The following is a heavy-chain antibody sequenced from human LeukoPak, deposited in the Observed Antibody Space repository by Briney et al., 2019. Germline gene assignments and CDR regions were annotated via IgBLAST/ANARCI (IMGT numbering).Heavy chain of an antibody. V-gene: IGHV3-23*01. CDR3: AKDSPILTS. CDR1: GFTFSIHG. J-gene: IGHJ5*02. Sequence: PGGSLRLSCGASGFTFSIHGMSWVRQAPGKGLEWVSAMSGSDGATYYADSVKGRFTISRDNSKNTLYLQMNSLRAEDTAVYHCAKDSPILTSWAQGTLVTVSS. CDR2: MSGSDGAT. D-gene: IGHD2-21*01.